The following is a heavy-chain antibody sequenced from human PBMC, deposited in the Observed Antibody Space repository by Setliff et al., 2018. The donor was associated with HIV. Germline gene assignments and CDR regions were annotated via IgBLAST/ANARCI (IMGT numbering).Heavy chain of an antibody. D-gene: IGHD2-21*01. V-gene: IGHV1-2*02. CDR1: GYTFTDYD. CDR3: ARCGGFCDYGGDT. Sequence: GASVKVSCKASGYTFTDYDMHWVRQAPGQGLEWMGWINPNTGGTNFAQKFQGRVTMTRDTSISIAYMELSRLKSDDTAVYYCARCGGFCDYGGDTWGQGTPVTVSS. J-gene: IGHJ5*02. CDR2: INPNTGGT.